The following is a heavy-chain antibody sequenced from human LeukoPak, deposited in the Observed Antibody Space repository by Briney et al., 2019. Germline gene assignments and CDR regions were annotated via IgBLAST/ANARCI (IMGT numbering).Heavy chain of an antibody. D-gene: IGHD3-22*01. Sequence: PSETLSLTCTVSGGSISSYYWSWIRQPPGKGLEWIGYIYYSGSTNYNPSLKSRVTISVDTSKNQFSLKLSSVTAADTAVYYCARGGDYYASSGHFDYWGQGTLVTVSS. CDR2: IYYSGST. J-gene: IGHJ4*02. CDR3: ARGGDYYASSGHFDY. CDR1: GGSISSYY. V-gene: IGHV4-59*01.